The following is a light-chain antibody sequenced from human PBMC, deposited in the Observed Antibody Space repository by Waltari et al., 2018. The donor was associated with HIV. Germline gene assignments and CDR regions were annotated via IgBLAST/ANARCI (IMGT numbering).Light chain of an antibody. V-gene: IGLV2-23*01. J-gene: IGLJ3*02. Sequence: QSALTQPASVSGSPGQSITISCTGTSSDVGNYNLVSWYQQHPGKAPKLMIYEGIKRPSGVSNRISGSKSGNPASLTISGLQAEDEADYYCCSYGDSSNWVFGGGTKLTVL. CDR3: CSYGDSSNWV. CDR2: EGI. CDR1: SSDVGNYNL.